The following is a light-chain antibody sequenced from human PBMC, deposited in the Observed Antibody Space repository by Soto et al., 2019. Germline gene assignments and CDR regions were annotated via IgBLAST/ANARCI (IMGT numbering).Light chain of an antibody. CDR3: QQRSNWPPFT. CDR1: QTVSFY. CDR2: DAS. V-gene: IGKV3-11*01. J-gene: IGKJ3*01. Sequence: EIVLTQSPATLSLSPGDRATLSCRASQTVSFYLAWYQQKPGQAPRLLIYDASKRATGTPARFSGSGSGTDFTLTISSLEPEDFAVYCCQQRSNWPPFTFGPGTKVDIK.